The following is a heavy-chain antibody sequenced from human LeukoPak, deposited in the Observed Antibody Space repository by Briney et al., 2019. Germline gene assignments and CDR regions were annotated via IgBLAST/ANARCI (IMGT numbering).Heavy chain of an antibody. CDR1: GFNFSSSW. J-gene: IGHJ5*02. CDR3: ARVQYYGSGSYYNWFDP. CDR2: INSDGSST. D-gene: IGHD3-10*01. V-gene: IGHV3-74*01. Sequence: AGGSLRLSCAASGFNFSSSWMHWVRQAPGKGLVWVSRINSDGSSTTYADSVKGRFTISRDNAKNTLYLQMNSLRAEDTAVYYCARVQYYGSGSYYNWFDPWGQGTLVTVSS.